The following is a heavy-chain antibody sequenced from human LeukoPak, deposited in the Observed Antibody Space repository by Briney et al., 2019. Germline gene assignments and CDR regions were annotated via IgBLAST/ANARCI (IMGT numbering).Heavy chain of an antibody. CDR1: GYTFSSHG. CDR2: ISASSGKT. J-gene: IGHJ5*02. V-gene: IGHV1-18*01. Sequence: EASVRVSCKTSGYTFSSHGITWVRQAPGQGLEWMGWISASSGKTNIAQNLQGRVTMTTDTSTTTAYMDLRSLRSDDTAVYYCARVPQIAAAGPADWFDPWGQGTLVTVSS. D-gene: IGHD6-13*01. CDR3: ARVPQIAAAGPADWFDP.